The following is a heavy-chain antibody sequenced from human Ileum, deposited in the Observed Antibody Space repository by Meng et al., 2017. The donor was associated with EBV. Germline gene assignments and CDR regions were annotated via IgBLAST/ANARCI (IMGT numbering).Heavy chain of an antibody. Sequence: QVQLVQSGAEVKKPGASVEVLCKASGYTFTTYGITWVRQAPGQGLEWMGWISTYNGKTDYAQKLQGRVTMTTDTSTSTAYMELRSLKSDDTAVYYCARLVYCGGACYSALDYWGQGTLVTVSS. CDR3: ARLVYCGGACYSALDY. J-gene: IGHJ4*02. CDR2: ISTYNGKT. V-gene: IGHV1-18*01. D-gene: IGHD2-21*02. CDR1: GYTFTTYG.